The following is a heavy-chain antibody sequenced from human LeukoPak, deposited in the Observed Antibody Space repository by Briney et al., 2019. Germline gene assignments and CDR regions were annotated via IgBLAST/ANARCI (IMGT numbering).Heavy chain of an antibody. J-gene: IGHJ3*01. CDR1: GFTLSAYS. D-gene: IGHD2-8*01. CDR2: ISGSGGST. V-gene: IGHV3-23*01. CDR3: AKDNNGWAFDL. Sequence: GESLRLSCAASGFTLSAYSINWVRQAPGKGLEWVSAISGSGGSTYYADSVKGRFTISRDNSKNTLYLQMNSLRAEDTAVYYCAKDNNGWAFDLWGQGTVVTVSS.